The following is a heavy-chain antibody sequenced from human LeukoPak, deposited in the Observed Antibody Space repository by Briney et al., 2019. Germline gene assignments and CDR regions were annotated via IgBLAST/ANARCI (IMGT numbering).Heavy chain of an antibody. V-gene: IGHV3-74*01. CDR2: INSDGSST. J-gene: IGHJ3*02. D-gene: IGHD6-13*01. CDR3: ARAERPGIAAARGAFDI. Sequence: PGGSLRLSCAASGFTFSSYWMHWVRQAPGKGLVWVSRINSDGSSTSYADSVKGRFTISRDNAKNTLYLQMNSLRAEDTAVYYCARAERPGIAAARGAFDIWGQGTMVTVSS. CDR1: GFTFSSYW.